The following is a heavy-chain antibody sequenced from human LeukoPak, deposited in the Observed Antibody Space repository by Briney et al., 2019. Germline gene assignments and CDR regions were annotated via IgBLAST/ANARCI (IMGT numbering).Heavy chain of an antibody. V-gene: IGHV3-23*01. D-gene: IGHD5-24*01. J-gene: IGHJ4*02. CDR2: ISGSGGST. CDR3: AKDGMADYFDY. Sequence: PGGSLRLSCAASGFTFSSYSMNWVRQAPGKGLEWVSAISGSGGSTYYADSVKGRLTISRDNSKNTLYLQMNSLRAEDTAVYYCAKDGMADYFDYWGQGTLVTVSS. CDR1: GFTFSSYS.